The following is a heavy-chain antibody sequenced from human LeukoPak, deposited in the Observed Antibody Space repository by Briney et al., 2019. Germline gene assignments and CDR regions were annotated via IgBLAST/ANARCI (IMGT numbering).Heavy chain of an antibody. CDR2: ISSDGSNT. V-gene: IGHV3-74*01. CDR1: GFTFSSNW. J-gene: IGHJ4*02. Sequence: PGGSLRLSCVASGFTFSSNWLHWVRQAPGKGLVWVSRISSDGSNTNYADSVKGRFTISRDNAMNTLYLQMDSLTAEDTAVYYCASRNFGSSPFDYWGQGTLVTVSS. CDR3: ASRNFGSSPFDY. D-gene: IGHD3-10*01.